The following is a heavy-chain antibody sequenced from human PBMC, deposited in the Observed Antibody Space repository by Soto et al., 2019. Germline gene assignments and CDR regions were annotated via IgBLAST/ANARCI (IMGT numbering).Heavy chain of an antibody. CDR3: ARMTTGYSYYFDY. D-gene: IGHD3-9*01. V-gene: IGHV3-11*03. CDR2: ISSSSSYT. CDR1: GFTFSDYY. Sequence: GGSLRLSCAASGFTFSDYYMSWIRQAPGKGLEWVSYISSSSSYTNYADSVKGRFTISRDNAKNSLYLQMNSLRAEDTAVYYCARMTTGYSYYFDYWGQGTLVTVSS. J-gene: IGHJ4*02.